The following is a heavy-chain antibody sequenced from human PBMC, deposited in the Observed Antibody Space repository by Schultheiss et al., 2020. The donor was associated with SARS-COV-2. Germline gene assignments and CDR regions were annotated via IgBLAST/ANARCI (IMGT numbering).Heavy chain of an antibody. D-gene: IGHD6-13*01. CDR1: GGTFSSYA. V-gene: IGHV1-69*13. CDR2: IIPIFGTA. CDR3: AKDSSSWYSDYFQH. J-gene: IGHJ1*01. Sequence: SVKVSCKASGGTFSSYAISWVRQAPGQGLEWMGGIIPIFGTANYAQRFQGRVTITADESTSTAYMELSSLRSEDTAVYYCAKDSSSWYSDYFQHWGQGTLVTVSS.